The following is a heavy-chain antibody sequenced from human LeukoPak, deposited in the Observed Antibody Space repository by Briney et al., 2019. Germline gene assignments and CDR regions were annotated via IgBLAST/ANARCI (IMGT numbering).Heavy chain of an antibody. CDR3: TSICSSSSCYLDY. V-gene: IGHV3-30*03. Sequence: GRSLRLSCADSGFTFNNYGMHWVRRAPGKGLEWVAVMSFDGSNKYYADSVKGRFTISRDNSRNTLYLQMNSLRVEDTAVYYCTSICSSSSCYLDYWGQGTLVTVSS. CDR2: MSFDGSNK. D-gene: IGHD2-2*01. J-gene: IGHJ4*02. CDR1: GFTFNNYG.